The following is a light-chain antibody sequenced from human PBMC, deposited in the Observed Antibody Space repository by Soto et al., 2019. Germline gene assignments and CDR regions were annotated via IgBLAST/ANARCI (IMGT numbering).Light chain of an antibody. Sequence: EIVLTQSPGTLSLSPGERATLSCRASQSVGSSYLAWYQQKPGQAPRLLIYDISTRATGIPDRFSGSGSGTAFTLTVSRLEPEDFAVYDCQHYGSSLRGFGGGTTVEIK. CDR2: DIS. J-gene: IGKJ4*01. V-gene: IGKV3-20*01. CDR1: QSVGSSY. CDR3: QHYGSSLRG.